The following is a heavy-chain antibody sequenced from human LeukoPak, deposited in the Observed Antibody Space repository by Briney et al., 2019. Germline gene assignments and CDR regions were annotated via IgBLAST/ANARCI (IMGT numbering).Heavy chain of an antibody. CDR1: GFTFDDYA. Sequence: GGSLRLSXAASGFTFDDYAMHWVRQAPGKGLEWVSLISGDGGSTYYADSVKGRFTISRDNSKNSLYLQMNSLRTEDTALYYCAGYGDYDRRVDYWGQGTLVTVSS. CDR2: ISGDGGST. D-gene: IGHD4-17*01. J-gene: IGHJ4*02. CDR3: AGYGDYDRRVDY. V-gene: IGHV3-43*02.